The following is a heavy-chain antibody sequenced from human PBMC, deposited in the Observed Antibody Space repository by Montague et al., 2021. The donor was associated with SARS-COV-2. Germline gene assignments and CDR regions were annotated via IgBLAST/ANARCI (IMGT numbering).Heavy chain of an antibody. CDR1: GGSFSGYY. CDR3: ARVRYYGSGTSLGLDV. Sequence: SETLSLTCAVYGGSFSGYYWSWIRQPPGKGLEWIGEINNSGSTNYNPSLKGRVTISVDTSKNQFSLKLSSVTAADTAVYYCARVRYYGSGTSLGLDVWGQGTTVTVSS. V-gene: IGHV4-34*01. D-gene: IGHD3-10*01. J-gene: IGHJ6*02. CDR2: INNSGST.